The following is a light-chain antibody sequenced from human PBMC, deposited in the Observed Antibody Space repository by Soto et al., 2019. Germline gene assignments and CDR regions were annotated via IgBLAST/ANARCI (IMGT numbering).Light chain of an antibody. CDR3: QQRSSCPLT. CDR2: DTS. CDR1: QSVSSN. J-gene: IGKJ4*01. Sequence: EIVMTQSPATLSVSPWERATLSCRASQSVSSNLAWYQQKPGQAPRLLIYDTSTRATGVPTRFSGSRSGAEFTLTIDSLQSEDFAVYYCQQRSSCPLTFGGGTKVDIK. V-gene: IGKV3-15*01.